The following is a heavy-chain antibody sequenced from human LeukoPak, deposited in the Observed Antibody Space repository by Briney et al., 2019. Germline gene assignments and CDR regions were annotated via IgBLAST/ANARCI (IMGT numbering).Heavy chain of an antibody. CDR1: GFTFSSYG. Sequence: GGSLRLPCAASGFTFSSYGMHWVRQAPGKGLEWVAFIRYDGSNKYYADSVKGRFTISRDNSKNTLYLQMNSLRAEDTAVYYCAKDTYLWGSYLFDYWGQGTLVTVSS. CDR2: IRYDGSNK. V-gene: IGHV3-30*02. D-gene: IGHD7-27*01. J-gene: IGHJ4*02. CDR3: AKDTYLWGSYLFDY.